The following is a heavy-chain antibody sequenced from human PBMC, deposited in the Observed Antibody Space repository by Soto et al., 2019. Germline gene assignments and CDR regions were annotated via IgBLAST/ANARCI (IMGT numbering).Heavy chain of an antibody. Sequence: GGSLRLSCAASGFTFSSYSMNWVRQAPGKGLEWVSSISSSSSYIYYADSVKGRFTISRDNAKNSLYLQMNSLRAEDTAVYYCARDLEGYCSGGSCYSEYFQHWGQGTLVTVSS. CDR1: GFTFSSYS. V-gene: IGHV3-21*01. J-gene: IGHJ1*01. CDR2: ISSSSSYI. D-gene: IGHD2-15*01. CDR3: ARDLEGYCSGGSCYSEYFQH.